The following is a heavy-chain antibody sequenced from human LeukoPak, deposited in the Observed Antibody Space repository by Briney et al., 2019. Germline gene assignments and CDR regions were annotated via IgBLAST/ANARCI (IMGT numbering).Heavy chain of an antibody. CDR3: ARPRGRNYYYYGMDV. D-gene: IGHD3-16*01. CDR2: ISYDGSNT. Sequence: GGSLRLPCAASGFTFSSYDMHWVRQAPGKGLEWVALISYDGSNTYYADSVKGRFTISRDNSKNTLYLQVNSLRAEDTAVYYCARPRGRNYYYYGMDVWGQGTTVTVSS. V-gene: IGHV3-30*03. CDR1: GFTFSSYD. J-gene: IGHJ6*02.